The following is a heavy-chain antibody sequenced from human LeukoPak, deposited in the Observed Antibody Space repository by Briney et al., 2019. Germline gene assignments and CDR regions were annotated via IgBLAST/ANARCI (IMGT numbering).Heavy chain of an antibody. V-gene: IGHV4-61*08. Sequence: SETLSLTCTVSGGSISSGDYYWSWIRQPPGKGLEWIGYIYYSGSTNYNPSLKSRVTISVDTSKNQFSLKLSSVTAADTAVYYCARVIAVAGTLFDYWGQGTLVTVSS. J-gene: IGHJ4*02. CDR2: IYYSGST. CDR3: ARVIAVAGTLFDY. D-gene: IGHD6-19*01. CDR1: GGSISSGDYY.